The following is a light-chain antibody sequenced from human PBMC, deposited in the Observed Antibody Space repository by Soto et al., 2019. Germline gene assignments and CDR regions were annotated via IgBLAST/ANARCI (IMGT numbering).Light chain of an antibody. CDR1: HSVNSH. CDR2: GAS. J-gene: IGKJ5*01. Sequence: MMMTQSPATLSVSPGERVTLSCRTSHSVNSHVAWYQQKPGQAPRLLLYGASNRATGIPVRFSGSGSGTEFTLTISRLQSEDFAVYYCQQYNNWPPITFGQGTRLEIK. CDR3: QQYNNWPPIT. V-gene: IGKV3-15*01.